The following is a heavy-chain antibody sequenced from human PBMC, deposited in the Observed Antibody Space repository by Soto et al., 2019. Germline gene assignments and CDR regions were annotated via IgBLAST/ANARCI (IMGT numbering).Heavy chain of an antibody. J-gene: IGHJ5*02. CDR1: GGSISSYY. D-gene: IGHD4-17*01. V-gene: IGHV4-59*01. CDR2: ILYGGST. CDR3: ASIIGDPGLSFDI. Sequence: QVQLQESGPGLVKPSETLSLTCTVSGGSISSYYWSWIRQPPGKGLEWIGFILYGGSTSYNPSLKTRITLSIDTAGDQFSVKLNSVTAADTGVYYCASIIGDPGLSFDIGGQGTVVAVSS.